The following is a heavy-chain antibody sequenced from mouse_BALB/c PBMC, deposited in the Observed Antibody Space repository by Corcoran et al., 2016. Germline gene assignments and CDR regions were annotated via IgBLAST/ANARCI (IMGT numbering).Heavy chain of an antibody. J-gene: IGHJ2*01. CDR2: INPNNGGT. D-gene: IGHD2-4*01. CDR1: GYTFTDYY. CDR3: ARDYDYYFDY. V-gene: IGHV1-26*01. Sequence: EVQLQQSGPELVKPGASVKMSCKASGYTFTDYYMKWVKQRNGKSLEWSGDINPNNGGTNYNQKFKGKATLTVDKSSSTAYMQLNSLTSEDSAVYYCARDYDYYFDYWGQGTTLTVSS.